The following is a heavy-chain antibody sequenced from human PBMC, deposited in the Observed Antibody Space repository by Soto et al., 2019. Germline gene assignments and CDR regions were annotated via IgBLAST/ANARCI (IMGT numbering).Heavy chain of an antibody. Sequence: QITLKESGPTLVKPTQTLTLTCTFSAFSLSTGGVGVGWIRQPPGKALEWLALIYWDDDKRYSPSLRSRLTTTKETHKNQLVLTMPNMDPVATATYYCIQSRCGGDCLQSYASYYYYGMDVWGQGTTVTVSS. CDR3: IQSRCGGDCLQSYASYYYYGMDV. D-gene: IGHD2-21*02. CDR1: AFSLSTGGVG. CDR2: IYWDDDK. V-gene: IGHV2-5*02. J-gene: IGHJ6*02.